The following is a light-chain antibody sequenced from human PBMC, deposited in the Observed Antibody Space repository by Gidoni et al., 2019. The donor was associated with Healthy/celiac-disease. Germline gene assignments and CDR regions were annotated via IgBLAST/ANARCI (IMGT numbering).Light chain of an antibody. V-gene: IGKV1-5*03. CDR1: QSIRSW. J-gene: IGKJ2*01. CDR2: KAS. CDR3: QQYNSYLYA. Sequence: DVETTQYPSTLTASVGDRVTITCRASQSIRSWLAWYQQQPGKAPKLLIYKASSLESGVPSRFSGSGSGTDFTLTISSLQPDDFATYYCQQYNSYLYAFGQGTKLEIK.